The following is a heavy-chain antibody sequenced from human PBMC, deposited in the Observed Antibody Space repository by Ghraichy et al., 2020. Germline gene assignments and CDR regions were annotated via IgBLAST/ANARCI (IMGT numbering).Heavy chain of an antibody. D-gene: IGHD4-17*01. V-gene: IGHV3-74*01. CDR1: GFTFSSYW. CDR3: ARSTVTPTVTLTYYDY. Sequence: GGSRRLSCAASGFTFSSYWMHWVRQAPGKGLVWVSRINSDGSSTSYADSVKGRFTISRDNAKNTLYLQMNSLRAEDTAVYYCARSTVTPTVTLTYYDYWGQGTLVTVSS. CDR2: INSDGSST. J-gene: IGHJ4*02.